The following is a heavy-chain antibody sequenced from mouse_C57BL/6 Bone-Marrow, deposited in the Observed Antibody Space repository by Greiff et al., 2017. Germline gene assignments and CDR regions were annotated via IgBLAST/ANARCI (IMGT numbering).Heavy chain of an antibody. CDR2: IYPGGGYT. CDR3: ARINLGRFDY. J-gene: IGHJ2*01. Sequence: QVQLQQSGAELVRPGTSVKMSCKASGYTFTNYWIGWAKQRPGHGLEWIGDIYPGGGYTNYNEKFKGKATLTADKSSSTAYMQCSSLTSEDSAIYYCARINLGRFDYWGQGTTLTVSS. D-gene: IGHD6-1*01. V-gene: IGHV1-63*01. CDR1: GYTFTNYW.